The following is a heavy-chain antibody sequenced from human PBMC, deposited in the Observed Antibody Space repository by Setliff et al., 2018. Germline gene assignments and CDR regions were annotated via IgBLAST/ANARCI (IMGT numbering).Heavy chain of an antibody. CDR2: INPLSGDT. CDR3: ARKISVTGTIDY. J-gene: IGHJ4*02. CDR1: GYTFSDYY. Sequence: ASVKVSCKASGYTFSDYYIHWVRQAPGQGLEWMGWINPLSGDTNCALKFEGRVTMTRDTSISTAYMELSRLRSDDTAIYYCARKISVTGTIDYWGQGTLVTVSS. V-gene: IGHV1-2*02. D-gene: IGHD1-20*01.